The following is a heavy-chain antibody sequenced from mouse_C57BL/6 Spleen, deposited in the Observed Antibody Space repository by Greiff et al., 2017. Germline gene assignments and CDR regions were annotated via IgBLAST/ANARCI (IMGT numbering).Heavy chain of an antibody. D-gene: IGHD1-1*01. CDR3: AAITTVVATDFDY. CDR2: IDPSDSYT. CDR1: GYTFTSYW. Sequence: VQLQQPGAELVKPGASVKLSCKASGYTFTSYWMQWVKQRPGQGLEWIGEIDPSDSYTNYNQKFKGKATLTVDTSSSTAYMQLSSLTSEDSAVYYCAAITTVVATDFDYWGQGTTLTVSS. V-gene: IGHV1-50*01. J-gene: IGHJ2*01.